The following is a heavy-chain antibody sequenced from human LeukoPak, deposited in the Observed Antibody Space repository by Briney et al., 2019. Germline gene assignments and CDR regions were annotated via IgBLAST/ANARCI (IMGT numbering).Heavy chain of an antibody. CDR1: GFTFSSYS. CDR3: ASWITMVRGVIRGMGV. D-gene: IGHD3-10*01. J-gene: IGHJ6*02. CDR2: ISSSSSYI. Sequence: GGSLRLSCAASGFTFSSYSMNWVRQAPGKGLEWVSSISSSSSYIYYADSVKGRFTISRDNAKNSLYLQMNSLRAEDTAVYYCASWITMVRGVIRGMGVWGQGTTVAVSS. V-gene: IGHV3-21*01.